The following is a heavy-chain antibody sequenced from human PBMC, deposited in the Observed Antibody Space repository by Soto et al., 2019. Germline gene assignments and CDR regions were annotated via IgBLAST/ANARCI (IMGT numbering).Heavy chain of an antibody. D-gene: IGHD2-2*01. V-gene: IGHV3-30*03. CDR2: ISHDGSNK. J-gene: IGHJ6*02. Sequence: QVQLVESGGGVVQPGRSLRLSCAASGFTFSSYGMHWVRQAPGKGLEWVAVISHDGSNKYYADSVKGRFTISRDNSKNTLYLQMNSLRAEDTAVYYCATVPAAHNYYGMDVWGQGTTVTVSS. CDR1: GFTFSSYG. CDR3: ATVPAAHNYYGMDV.